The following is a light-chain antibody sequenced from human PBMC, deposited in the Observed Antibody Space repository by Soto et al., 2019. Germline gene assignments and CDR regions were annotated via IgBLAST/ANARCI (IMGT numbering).Light chain of an antibody. CDR3: SSYVTSNVVV. Sequence: QSVLTQPPSASGSPGQSVTISCTGTRDDVGGYNYVSWFQQLPGKAPKLMIYEVYKRPTGVPARFSGSKSGNTASLTVSGLQAGDAAIYYCSSYVTSNVVVFGGGTKVTVL. CDR1: RDDVGGYNY. CDR2: EVY. V-gene: IGLV2-8*01. J-gene: IGLJ2*01.